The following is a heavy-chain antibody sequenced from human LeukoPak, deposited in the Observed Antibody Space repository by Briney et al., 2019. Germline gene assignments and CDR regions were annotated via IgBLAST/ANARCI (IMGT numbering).Heavy chain of an antibody. Sequence: GGSLTLSCAACGFSFIGYGMIWVRQAQGKGLGWDSSISGSGGSTYYADSVKGRFTISRDNSKNTLYLQMNSLRAEDTAVYYCAKGVGAFDYWGQGTLVTVSS. D-gene: IGHD1-26*01. J-gene: IGHJ4*02. CDR1: GFSFIGYG. CDR2: ISGSGGST. CDR3: AKGVGAFDY. V-gene: IGHV3-23*01.